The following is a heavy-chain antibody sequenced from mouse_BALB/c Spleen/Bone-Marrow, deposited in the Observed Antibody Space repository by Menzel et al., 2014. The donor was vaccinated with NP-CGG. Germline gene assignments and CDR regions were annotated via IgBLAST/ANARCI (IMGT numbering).Heavy chain of an antibody. CDR3: ARYGNILDY. V-gene: IGHV2-2*02. Sequence: QVQLKESGPGLVQPSQSLSITCTVSGFSLTSYGVHWVRRSPGKGLEWLGVIWSGGSTDYNAAFISRRSISKDNSKSQVFFKMNSLQVNDTAIYYCARYGNILDYWGQGTTFTVSS. J-gene: IGHJ2*01. D-gene: IGHD1-1*01. CDR2: IWSGGST. CDR1: GFSLTSYG.